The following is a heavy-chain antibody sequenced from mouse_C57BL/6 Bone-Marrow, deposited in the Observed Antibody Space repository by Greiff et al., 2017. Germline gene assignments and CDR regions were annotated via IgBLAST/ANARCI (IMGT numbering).Heavy chain of an antibody. J-gene: IGHJ3*01. Sequence: EVQLLESGPVLVKPGASVKMSCKASGYPFTAYTMHWVKQSHGKSLEWIGDINPNNGGTSYNQKLKGKVTLTVNKSSCTSYMELRSLTSEDSAVYSCARTSEMYYYDGSPAWFAYCGQGTLVTVSA. CDR1: GYPFTAYT. CDR2: INPNNGGT. CDR3: ARTSEMYYYDGSPAWFAY. D-gene: IGHD1-1*01. V-gene: IGHV1-22*01.